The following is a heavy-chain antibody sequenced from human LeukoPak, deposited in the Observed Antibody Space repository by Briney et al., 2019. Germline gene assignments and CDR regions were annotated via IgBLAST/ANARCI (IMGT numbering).Heavy chain of an antibody. D-gene: IGHD6-13*01. V-gene: IGHV1-8*03. Sequence: ASVKVSCKASGYTFTSYDINWVRQATGQGLEWMGWMNPNSGNTGYAPKFRGIVTITRNISISTAYMELSSLRSDDTAVYYCVRGGASSSWYFSPGAFDIWGQGTMVTGSS. CDR1: GYTFTSYD. CDR2: MNPNSGNT. J-gene: IGHJ3*02. CDR3: VRGGASSSWYFSPGAFDI.